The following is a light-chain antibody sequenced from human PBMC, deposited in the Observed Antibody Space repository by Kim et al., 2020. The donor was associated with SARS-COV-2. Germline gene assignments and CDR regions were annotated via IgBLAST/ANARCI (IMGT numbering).Light chain of an antibody. CDR3: QAWDSSTGI. CDR1: GLGDKY. Sequence: SYELTQPPSVSVSPGQTASITCSGDGLGDKYASWYQQKPGQSPVLVICQDNKRPSGIPERFSGFNSGNTATLTISGTQSMDEADYYCQAWDSSTGIFGGGTQLTV. CDR2: QDN. V-gene: IGLV3-1*01. J-gene: IGLJ2*01.